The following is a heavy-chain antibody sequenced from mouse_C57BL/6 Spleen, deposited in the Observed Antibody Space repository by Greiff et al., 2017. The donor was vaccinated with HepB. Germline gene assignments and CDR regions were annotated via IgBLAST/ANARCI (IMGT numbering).Heavy chain of an antibody. CDR3: ARWDYGNCELWFAY. Sequence: QVQLQQSGAELVKPGASVKLSCKASGYTFTSYWMQWVKQRPGQGLEWIGEIDPSDSYTNYNQNFKGTATLTVDTSSSTAYMQLSSLTSEDSAVYYCARWDYGNCELWFAYWGQRTLVTVSA. J-gene: IGHJ3*01. CDR2: IDPSDSYT. CDR1: GYTFTSYW. V-gene: IGHV1-50*01. D-gene: IGHD2-1*01.